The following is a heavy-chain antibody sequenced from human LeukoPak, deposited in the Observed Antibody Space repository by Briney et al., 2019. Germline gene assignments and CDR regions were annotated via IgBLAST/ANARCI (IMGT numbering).Heavy chain of an antibody. CDR1: GFTFSSYW. CDR2: IKQDGSEK. V-gene: IGHV3-7*01. D-gene: IGHD3-10*01. Sequence: GGSLRLSCAASGFTFSSYWMSWVRQAPGKGLEWVANIKQDGSEKYYVDSVKGRFTISRDNSKNTLYMQMNSLRAEDTAVYYCAKDDGESNYFDYWGQGTLVTVSS. J-gene: IGHJ4*02. CDR3: AKDDGESNYFDY.